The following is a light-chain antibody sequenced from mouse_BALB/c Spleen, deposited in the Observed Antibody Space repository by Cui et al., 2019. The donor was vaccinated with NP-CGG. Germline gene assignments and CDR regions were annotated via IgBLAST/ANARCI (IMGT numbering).Light chain of an antibody. V-gene: IGLV1*01. CDR2: CTN. CDR3: ALWYSNHWV. Sequence: QAVVTQESALTTSPGETVTLTCRSSTGAVTTSNYANWVQEKPDHLFTGLIGCTNNRVPGVPARFSGSLIGDKAALTITGAQTEDEAIYFCALWYSNHWVFGGGTKLTVL. CDR1: TGAVTTSNY. J-gene: IGLJ1*01.